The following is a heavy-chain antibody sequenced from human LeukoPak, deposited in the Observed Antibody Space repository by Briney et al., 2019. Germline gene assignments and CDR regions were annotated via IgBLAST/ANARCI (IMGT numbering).Heavy chain of an antibody. Sequence: PGRSLRLSCAASGFTFSGYAMHWVRQAPGKGLEYVSAISSNGGSTYYANSVKGRFTISRDNSKNTLYLQMSSLRAEDMAVCYCARDWGGQQLFSPCDYWGQGTLVTVSS. CDR2: ISSNGGST. D-gene: IGHD6-13*01. V-gene: IGHV3-64*01. J-gene: IGHJ4*02. CDR1: GFTFSGYA. CDR3: ARDWGGQQLFSPCDY.